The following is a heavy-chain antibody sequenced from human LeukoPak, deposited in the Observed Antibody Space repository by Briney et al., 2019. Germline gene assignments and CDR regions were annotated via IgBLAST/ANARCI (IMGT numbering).Heavy chain of an antibody. D-gene: IGHD3-22*01. CDR3: ARAAGYYYDSSGYYYYDY. CDR2: IYYSWST. CDR1: GGSISSYY. J-gene: IGHJ4*02. Sequence: SETLSLTCTVSGGSISSYYWSWIRQPPGKGLEWIGYIYYSWSTNYNPSLKSRVTISVDTSKNQFSLKLSSVTAADTAVYYCARAAGYYYDSSGYYYYDYRGQGTLVTVSS. V-gene: IGHV4-59*01.